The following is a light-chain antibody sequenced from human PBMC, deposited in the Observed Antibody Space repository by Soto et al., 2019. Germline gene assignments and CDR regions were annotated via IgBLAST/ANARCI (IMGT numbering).Light chain of an antibody. CDR2: DAS. Sequence: EMVLTQSPATLSLSPGERATLSCRASQSVSSYLAWYQQKPGQAPRLLIYDASNRATGIPARFSGSGSGTDFTLTISSLEPEDFAVYYCQQRSNWPTFGGGTKVDIK. CDR1: QSVSSY. J-gene: IGKJ4*01. V-gene: IGKV3-11*01. CDR3: QQRSNWPT.